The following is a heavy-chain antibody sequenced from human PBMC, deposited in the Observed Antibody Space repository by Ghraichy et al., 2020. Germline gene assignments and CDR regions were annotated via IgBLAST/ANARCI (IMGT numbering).Heavy chain of an antibody. CDR1: GGTFNNYA. J-gene: IGHJ6*03. D-gene: IGHD6-13*01. V-gene: IGHV1-69*13. Sequence: SVKVSCKASGGTFNNYAISWVRQAPGQGLEWMGGIIPIFGTANYAQKFQGRVTITADESTSTAYMELSSLRSEDTAVYYCARGRGNRRIAAAGASLGYYYMDVWGKGTTVTVSS. CDR3: ARGRGNRRIAAAGASLGYYYMDV. CDR2: IIPIFGTA.